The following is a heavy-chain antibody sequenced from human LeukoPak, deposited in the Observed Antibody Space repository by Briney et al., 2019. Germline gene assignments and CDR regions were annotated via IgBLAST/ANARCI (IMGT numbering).Heavy chain of an antibody. J-gene: IGHJ4*02. CDR3: AKRGVVIRVILVGFHKEAYYFDS. CDR2: ISSSSSYI. CDR1: GFTFSRNS. Sequence: GGSLRLSCAASGFTFSRNSMNWVRQAPGKGLEWVSSISSSSSYIYYADSVKGRFTISRDNPKNTLYLQMNSLRAEDTAVYFCAKRGVVIRVILVGFHKEAYYFDSWGQGALVTVSS. V-gene: IGHV3-21*04. D-gene: IGHD3-10*01.